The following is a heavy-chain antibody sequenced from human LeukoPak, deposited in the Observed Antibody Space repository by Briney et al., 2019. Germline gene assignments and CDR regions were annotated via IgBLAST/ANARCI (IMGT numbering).Heavy chain of an antibody. V-gene: IGHV4-39*01. CDR3: ARLGRVSDYESWFDP. D-gene: IGHD4-17*01. CDR2: IYYSGGT. Sequence: SETLSLTCTVSGGSISSINYYWGGIRQPPGKGLEWIGSIYYSGGTHYTPSLKSRVTISVDTSKNQFSLKPSSATAADTAVYYCARLGRVSDYESWFDPWGQGTLVSAS. CDR1: GGSISSINYY. J-gene: IGHJ5*02.